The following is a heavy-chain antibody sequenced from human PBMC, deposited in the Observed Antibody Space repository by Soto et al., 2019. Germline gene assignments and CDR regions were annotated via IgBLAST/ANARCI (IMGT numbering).Heavy chain of an antibody. Sequence: PSETLSLTCTVSGGSISSYYWSWIRQPPGKGLEWIGYIYYSGSTNYNPSLKSRVTISVDTSKNQFSLKLSSVTAADTAVYYCARDRYDFWSGHNMGWYFDYWGQGTLGTVSS. V-gene: IGHV4-59*01. CDR2: IYYSGST. D-gene: IGHD3-3*01. CDR1: GGSISSYY. CDR3: ARDRYDFWSGHNMGWYFDY. J-gene: IGHJ4*02.